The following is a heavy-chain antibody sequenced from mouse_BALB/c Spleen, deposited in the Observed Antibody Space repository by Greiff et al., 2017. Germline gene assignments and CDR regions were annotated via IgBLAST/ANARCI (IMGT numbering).Heavy chain of an antibody. CDR3: ARQEYDGSSRACFAY. J-gene: IGHJ3*01. V-gene: IGHV5-9-3*01. CDR1: GFTFSSYA. CDR2: ISSGGSYT. D-gene: IGHD1-1*01. Sequence: EVQGVESGGGLVKPGGSLKLSCAASGFTFSSYAMSWVRQTPEKRLEWVAIISSGGSYTYYPHSVKGRFTISMDNAKNTLYLKMSSLRSKDTAMYYCARQEYDGSSRACFAYWGQGTLVTVSA.